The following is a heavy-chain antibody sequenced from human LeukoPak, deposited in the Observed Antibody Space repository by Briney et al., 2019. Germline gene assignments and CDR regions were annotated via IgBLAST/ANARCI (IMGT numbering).Heavy chain of an antibody. CDR2: IIPIFGRA. CDR1: GCTFTSYV. V-gene: IGHV1-69*05. J-gene: IGHJ4*02. D-gene: IGHD5-18*01. Sequence: ASVKVSCKASGCTFTSYVISWVRQAPGQGLEWMGGIIPIFGRANYAQKFQGRVTITRDKSTSTDYMELSRLRDEDTAVYYCDRRLFAATYTAMDVWGQGTLVTVSS. CDR3: DRRLFAATYTAMDV.